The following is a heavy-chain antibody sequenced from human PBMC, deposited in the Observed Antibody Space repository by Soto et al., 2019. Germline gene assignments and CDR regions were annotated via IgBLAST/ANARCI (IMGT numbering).Heavy chain of an antibody. CDR1: GFTFSDYY. V-gene: IGHV3-11*01. Sequence: GGSLRLSCAASGFTFSDYYMSWIRQAPGKGLEWVSYISSRSSTIYYADSVKGRFTISRDNTKNSLFVQMNSLRAEDTAVYYCARLNYGDLFDYWGQGTPVTVSS. CDR2: ISSRSSTI. CDR3: ARLNYGDLFDY. D-gene: IGHD4-17*01. J-gene: IGHJ4*02.